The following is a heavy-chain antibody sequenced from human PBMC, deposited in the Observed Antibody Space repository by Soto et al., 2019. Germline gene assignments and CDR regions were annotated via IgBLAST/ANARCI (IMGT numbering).Heavy chain of an antibody. CDR1: GFFISSGNY. D-gene: IGHD1-26*01. V-gene: IGHV4-38-2*01. Sequence: SETLSLTCAVSGFFISSGNYWGWIRKPPGKGLEWIGSIFHGGNTNYNPSLKSRVTISVDTSKNQFSLKLSSVTAADTAVYYCARGSLSYYYYYGMDVWGQGTTVTVSS. CDR2: IFHGGNT. CDR3: ARGSLSYYYYYGMDV. J-gene: IGHJ6*02.